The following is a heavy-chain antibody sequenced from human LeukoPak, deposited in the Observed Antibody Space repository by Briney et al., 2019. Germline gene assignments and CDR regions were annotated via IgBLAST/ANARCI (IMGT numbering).Heavy chain of an antibody. CDR3: AGLWGMPISHFDF. J-gene: IGHJ4*02. CDR2: IYPGDSDT. D-gene: IGHD2-8*01. V-gene: IGHV5-51*01. CDR1: GYSFTSYW. Sequence: GESLKISCKGSGYSFTSYWIGWVRQMPGKGLEWMGIIYPGDSDTRYSPSFQGQVTISADKSISTAYLHWSGLKASDTAMYFCAGLWGMPISHFDFWGQGTLVTVSS.